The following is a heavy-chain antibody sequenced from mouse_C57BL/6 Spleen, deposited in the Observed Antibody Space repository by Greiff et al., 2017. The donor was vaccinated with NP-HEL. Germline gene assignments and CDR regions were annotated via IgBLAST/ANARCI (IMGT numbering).Heavy chain of an antibody. J-gene: IGHJ2*01. CDR2: INPYNGDT. CDR3: ARSQSKYYFDY. CDR1: GYSFTGYF. Sequence: EVQLQQSGPELVKPGDSVKISCKASGYSFTGYFMNWVMQSHGKSLEWIGRINPYNGDTFYNQKFKGKAKLTVDKSSSTAHMELRSLTSEDSAVYYCARSQSKYYFDYWGQGTTLTVSS. D-gene: IGHD6-1*01. V-gene: IGHV1-20*01.